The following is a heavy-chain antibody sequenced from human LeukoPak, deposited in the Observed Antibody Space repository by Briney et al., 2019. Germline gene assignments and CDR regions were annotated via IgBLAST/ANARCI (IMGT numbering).Heavy chain of an antibody. CDR2: INPNSGGT. J-gene: IGHJ5*02. Sequence: GASVKVSCKASGYTFTGYYMHWVRQAPGQGLEWMGWINPNSGGTNYAQKFQGRVIMTRDTSISTAYMELSRLRSDDTAVYYCARPRLRFTNWFDPWGQGTLVTVSS. V-gene: IGHV1-2*02. CDR3: ARPRLRFTNWFDP. CDR1: GYTFTGYY. D-gene: IGHD3-10*01.